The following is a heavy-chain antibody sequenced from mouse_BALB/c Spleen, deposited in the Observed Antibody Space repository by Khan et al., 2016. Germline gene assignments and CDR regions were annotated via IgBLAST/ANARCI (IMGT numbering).Heavy chain of an antibody. CDR1: GFNIKDYY. CDR2: IDPENGDT. Sequence: VRLQQSGAELVRSGASVKLSCTASGFNIKDYYMHWVKQRPEQGLEWIGWIDPENGDTEYAPKFQGKATMTADTSSNTAYLQLSSLTSEDTAVXYCNACDYNAMDYWGQGTSVTVSS. V-gene: IGHV14-4*02. CDR3: NACDYNAMDY. J-gene: IGHJ4*01.